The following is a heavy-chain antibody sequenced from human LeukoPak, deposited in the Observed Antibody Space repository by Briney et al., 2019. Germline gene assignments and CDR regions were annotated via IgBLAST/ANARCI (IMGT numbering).Heavy chain of an antibody. CDR2: IYYSGSI. J-gene: IGHJ4*02. D-gene: IGHD6-19*01. Sequence: SETLSLSCTVSGGSISSYYWSWIRHPPGKGLEWIGYIYYSGSINYNPSLKSRVTISVDTSKNQFSLKLSSVTAADTAVYYCARDSSGWYDYWGQGTLVTVSS. CDR1: GGSISSYY. CDR3: ARDSSGWYDY. V-gene: IGHV4-59*01.